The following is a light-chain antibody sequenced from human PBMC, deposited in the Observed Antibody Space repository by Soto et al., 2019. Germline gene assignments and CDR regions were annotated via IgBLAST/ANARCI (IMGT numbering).Light chain of an antibody. CDR2: GNS. CDR1: SSNIGAGYD. Sequence: QSVLTHQPSVSGAPGPRVTISCTGSSSNIGAGYDVHWYQQLPGTAPKCFIYGNSNRPSGVPDRFSGSKSGTSASLATTGIEAEDEADYYCQYYDSSLSGSVFGGGTKVTVL. J-gene: IGLJ2*01. V-gene: IGLV1-40*01. CDR3: QYYDSSLSGSV.